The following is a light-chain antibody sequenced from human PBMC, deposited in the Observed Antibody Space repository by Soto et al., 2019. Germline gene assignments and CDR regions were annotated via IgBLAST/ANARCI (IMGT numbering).Light chain of an antibody. Sequence: QSALTQPPSASGSPGQSVTISCTGTSSDVGGYNYVSWYQQHPGKAPKLMISEVSKRPSGVPDRFSGSKSGNTASLTVSGLQAEDEADYYCSSCAGNNTVVFGGGTKLTVL. CDR3: SSCAGNNTVV. CDR1: SSDVGGYNY. J-gene: IGLJ2*01. CDR2: EVS. V-gene: IGLV2-8*01.